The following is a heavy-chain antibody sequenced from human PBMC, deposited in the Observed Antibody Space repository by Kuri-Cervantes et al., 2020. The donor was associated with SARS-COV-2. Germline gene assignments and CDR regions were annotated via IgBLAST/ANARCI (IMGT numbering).Heavy chain of an antibody. V-gene: IGHV3-48*02. Sequence: GGSLRLSCAASGFTFSSYSMNWVRQAPGKGLEWVSYSSSSSSTIYYADSVKGRFTISRDNAKNSLYLQMNSLRDEDTAVYYCAREGVTGTTYYYYYGMDVWGQGTTVTVSS. J-gene: IGHJ6*02. CDR1: GFTFSSYS. CDR2: SSSSSSTI. CDR3: AREGVTGTTYYYYYGMDV. D-gene: IGHD1-7*01.